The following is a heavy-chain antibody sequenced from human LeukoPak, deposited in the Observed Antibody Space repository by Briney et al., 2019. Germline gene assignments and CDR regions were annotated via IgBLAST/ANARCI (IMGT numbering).Heavy chain of an antibody. V-gene: IGHV3-48*01. CDR2: ISSSSSTI. J-gene: IGHJ4*02. CDR1: GFTFSSYS. Sequence: PGGSLRLSCAASGFTFSSYSMNWVRQAPGKGLEWVSYISSSSSTIYYADSVKGRFTISRDNAKNSLYLQMNSLRAEDTAVYYCARSERIAVAGTVDYWGQGTLVTVS. CDR3: ARSERIAVAGTVDY. D-gene: IGHD6-19*01.